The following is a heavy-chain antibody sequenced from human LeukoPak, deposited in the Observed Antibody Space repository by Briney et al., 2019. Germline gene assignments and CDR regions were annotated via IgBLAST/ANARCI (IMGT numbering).Heavy chain of an antibody. CDR1: GFTFSSSA. CDR3: AKRIGYSGYYFDY. V-gene: IGHV3-23*01. J-gene: IGHJ4*02. D-gene: IGHD5-12*01. Sequence: PGGSLRLSCAASGFTFSSSAMSWVRQAPGKGLEWVSAISNNGGYTYYADSVKGRFTISRDNSKNTLYLQMNSLRAEDTAVYYCAKRIGYSGYYFDYWGQGTLVTVSS. CDR2: ISNNGGYT.